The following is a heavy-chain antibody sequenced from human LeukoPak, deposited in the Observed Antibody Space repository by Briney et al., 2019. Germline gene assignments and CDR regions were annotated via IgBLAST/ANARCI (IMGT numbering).Heavy chain of an antibody. Sequence: PGGSLRLSCAASGFTFSNYWMHWVRQTPGKGLVWVSRIRTDGDTSYADSVRGRFTISRDNSKNTLYLQMNSLRAEDTAVYYCARDYYGSGEYNWFDPWSQATLVTASS. V-gene: IGHV3-74*01. CDR1: GFTFSNYW. CDR2: IRTDGDT. D-gene: IGHD3-10*01. CDR3: ARDYYGSGEYNWFDP. J-gene: IGHJ5*02.